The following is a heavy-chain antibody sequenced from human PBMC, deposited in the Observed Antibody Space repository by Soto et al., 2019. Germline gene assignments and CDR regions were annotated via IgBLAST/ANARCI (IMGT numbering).Heavy chain of an antibody. CDR1: GYTFTSYD. Sequence: ASVKVSCKASGYTFTSYDINWVRQVTGQGLEWMGWMNPNSGNTGYAQKFQGRVTMTRKTSISTAYMEVSSMRSEDTAVYYCARGDITMVRGYYYGMDVWGQGTTVTVSS. D-gene: IGHD3-10*01. CDR2: MNPNSGNT. V-gene: IGHV1-8*01. J-gene: IGHJ6*02. CDR3: ARGDITMVRGYYYGMDV.